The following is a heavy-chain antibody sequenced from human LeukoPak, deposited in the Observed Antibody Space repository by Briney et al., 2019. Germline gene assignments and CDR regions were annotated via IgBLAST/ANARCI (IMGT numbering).Heavy chain of an antibody. CDR1: GITLSNYG. D-gene: IGHD3-22*01. V-gene: IGHV3-23*01. J-gene: IGHJ4*02. CDR2: LSDSGGRT. CDR3: AKRGVVIRVILVGFHKEAYYFDS. Sequence: GGSLRLSCAVSGITLSNYGMSWVRQAPGQGLEWVAGLSDSGGRTNYADSVKGRFIISRDNAKNTLYLQMNSLRAEDAAVYFCAKRGVVIRVILVGFHKEAYYFDSWGQGALVTVSS.